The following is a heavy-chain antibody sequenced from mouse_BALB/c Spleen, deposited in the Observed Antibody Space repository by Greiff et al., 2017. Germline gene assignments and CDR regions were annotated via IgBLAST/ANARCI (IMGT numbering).Heavy chain of an antibody. CDR1: GYSITSGYY. CDR2: ISYDGSN. D-gene: IGHD1-1*01. V-gene: IGHV3-6*02. CDR3: ARATVVASGTARAWFAY. J-gene: IGHJ3*01. Sequence: EVHLVESGPGLVKPSQSLSLTCSVTGYSITSGYYWNWIRQFPGNKLEWMGYISYDGSNNYNPSLKNRISITRDTSKNQFFLKLNSVTTEDTATYYCARATVVASGTARAWFAYWGQGTLVTVSA.